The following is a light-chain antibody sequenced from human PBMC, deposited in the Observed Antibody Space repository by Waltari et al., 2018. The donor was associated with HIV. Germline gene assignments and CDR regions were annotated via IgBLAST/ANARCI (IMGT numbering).Light chain of an antibody. J-gene: IGKJ5*01. V-gene: IGKV4-1*01. CDR1: QSVLYSSNNTNY. Sequence: DIVLTQSPDSLAVSLGERATINCKSSQSVLYSSNNTNYLAWYQQKPGQPPKRLIYWASTRESGVPDRLSGRGTGTDFTLTIRSLQAEDVAVYYCQQDYSTPPITFGQGTRLEIK. CDR3: QQDYSTPPIT. CDR2: WAS.